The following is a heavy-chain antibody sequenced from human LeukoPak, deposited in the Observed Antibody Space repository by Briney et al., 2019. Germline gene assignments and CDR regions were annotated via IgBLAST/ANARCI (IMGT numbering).Heavy chain of an antibody. Sequence: GGSLRLSCAASGFTFSSYWMSWVRQAPGKGLEWVANIKQDGSEKYYVDSVKGRFTISRDNAKNSLYLQMNSLRAEDTAVYYCAKEDGYSSSWYSYWGQGTLVTVSS. CDR3: AKEDGYSSSWYSY. CDR1: GFTFSSYW. J-gene: IGHJ4*02. V-gene: IGHV3-7*03. D-gene: IGHD6-13*01. CDR2: IKQDGSEK.